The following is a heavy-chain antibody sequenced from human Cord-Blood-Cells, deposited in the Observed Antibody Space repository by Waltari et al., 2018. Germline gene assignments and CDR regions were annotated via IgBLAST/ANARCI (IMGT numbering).Heavy chain of an antibody. D-gene: IGHD1-26*01. J-gene: IGHJ4*02. CDR3: AREFYSGSYYVDY. CDR1: GFTVSSNY. V-gene: IGHV3-53*01. Sequence: EVQLVESGGGLIQPGGSLRLSCAASGFTVSSNYMSWVRQAPGKGLEWGSVIYSGGSTYYADSVKGRFTISRDNSKNTLYLQMNSLRAEDTAVYYCAREFYSGSYYVDYWGQGTLVTVSS. CDR2: IYSGGST.